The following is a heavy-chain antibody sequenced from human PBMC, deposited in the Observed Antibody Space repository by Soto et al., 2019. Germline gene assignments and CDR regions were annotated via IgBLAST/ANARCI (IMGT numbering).Heavy chain of an antibody. V-gene: IGHV1-18*01. CDR2: FGAYNGDT. J-gene: IGHJ4*02. Sequence: ASVKVCCKASGYTFTSYGIRWVRQAPGQGLEWMGWFGAYNGDTNYAQKFQGRVTMTEDTSTDTAYMELSSLRSEDTAVYYCATLGATKAYYDYVWGSYRRYFDYWGQGTLVTVSS. CDR3: ATLGATKAYYDYVWGSYRRYFDY. CDR1: GYTFTSYG. D-gene: IGHD3-16*02.